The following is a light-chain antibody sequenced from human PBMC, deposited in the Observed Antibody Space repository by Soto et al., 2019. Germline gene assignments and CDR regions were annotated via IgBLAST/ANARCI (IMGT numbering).Light chain of an antibody. V-gene: IGLV2-14*01. Sequence: QSVLTQPASVSGSPGRSITISCTGTSSDVGGYNYVSCYQQHPGKAPKLMIYDVSNRPSGVSNRFSGSKSGNTASLTISGLQAEDEADYYCSSYTSSSTLEVFGGGTKVT. CDR2: DVS. CDR1: SSDVGGYNY. J-gene: IGLJ2*01. CDR3: SSYTSSSTLEV.